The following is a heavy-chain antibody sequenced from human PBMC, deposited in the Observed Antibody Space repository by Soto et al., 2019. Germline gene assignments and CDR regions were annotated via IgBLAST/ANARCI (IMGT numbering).Heavy chain of an antibody. CDR2: IYYSGST. Sequence: SETLRLPCTVSGGSISSYYWSWIRQPPGKGLEWIGYIYYSGSTNYNPSLKSRVTISVDTSKNQFSLKLSSVTAADTAIYYCAKCIKAPGTCYFDYWGQGTLVTVSS. J-gene: IGHJ4*02. V-gene: IGHV4-59*01. D-gene: IGHD1-1*01. CDR3: AKCIKAPGTCYFDY. CDR1: GGSISSYY.